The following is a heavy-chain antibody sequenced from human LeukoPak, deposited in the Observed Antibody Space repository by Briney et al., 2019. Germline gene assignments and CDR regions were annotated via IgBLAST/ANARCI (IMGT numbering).Heavy chain of an antibody. CDR2: IYYSGST. CDR3: ARRRGGDYGMYYYYYMDV. CDR1: GGSISSYY. Sequence: PSETLSLTCTVSGGSISSYYWSWIRQPPGKGLEWIGYIYYSGSTNYNPSHKSRVTISVDTSKNQFSLKLSSVTAADTAVYYCARRRGGDYGMYYYYYMDVWGKGTTVTVSS. J-gene: IGHJ6*03. D-gene: IGHD4-17*01. V-gene: IGHV4-59*01.